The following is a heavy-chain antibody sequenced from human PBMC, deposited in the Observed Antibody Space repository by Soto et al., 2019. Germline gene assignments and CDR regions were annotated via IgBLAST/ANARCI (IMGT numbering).Heavy chain of an antibody. CDR2: IYYSGST. D-gene: IGHD3-10*01. CDR1: GGSISSGGYY. V-gene: IGHV4-31*03. CDR3: ARASVRGVIIAYGMDV. J-gene: IGHJ6*01. Sequence: QVQLQESGPGLVKPSQTLSLTCTVSGGSISSGGYYWSWIRQHPVKGLEWIGYIYYSGSTYYNPSLKSRVTISVDTSKNQFSLKLSSVTAADTAVYYCARASVRGVIIAYGMDVWGQGTKVTVSS.